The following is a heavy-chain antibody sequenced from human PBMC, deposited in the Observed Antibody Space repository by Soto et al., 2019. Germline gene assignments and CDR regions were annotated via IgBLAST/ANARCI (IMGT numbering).Heavy chain of an antibody. Sequence: QVQLVQSGAEVKKPGSSVKVSCKASGGTFSSYTISWVRQAPGQGLEWMGRIIPILGIANYAQKFQGRVTITADKSTSTAYMELSSLRSEDTAEYYCARDTMVRGVILNWFDPWGQGTLVTVSS. CDR1: GGTFSSYT. J-gene: IGHJ5*02. CDR2: IIPILGIA. D-gene: IGHD3-10*01. CDR3: ARDTMVRGVILNWFDP. V-gene: IGHV1-69*08.